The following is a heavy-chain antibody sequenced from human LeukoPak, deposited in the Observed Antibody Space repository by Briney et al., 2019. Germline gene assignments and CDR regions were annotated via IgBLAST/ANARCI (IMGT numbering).Heavy chain of an antibody. Sequence: SETLSLTCAVSGGSISSSNWWSWVRRPPGKGLEWIGEIYHSGSTNYNPSLKSRVTISVDKSKNQFSLKLSSVTAADTAVYYCARLWSEGNWENWFDPWGQGTLVTVSS. CDR1: GGSISSSNW. CDR2: IYHSGST. J-gene: IGHJ5*02. V-gene: IGHV4-4*02. D-gene: IGHD3-3*01. CDR3: ARLWSEGNWENWFDP.